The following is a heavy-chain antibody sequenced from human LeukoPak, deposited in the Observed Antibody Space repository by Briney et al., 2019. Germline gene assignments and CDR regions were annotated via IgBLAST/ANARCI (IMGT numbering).Heavy chain of an antibody. CDR3: ARAITIFDRHYYYMDV. CDR2: INPNSGGT. CDR1: GYTFTGYY. J-gene: IGHJ6*03. V-gene: IGHV1-2*02. Sequence: GASVKVSCKASGYTFTGYYMHWVRQAPGQGLEWMGWINPNSGGTNYAQKLQGRVTMTTDTSTSTAYMELRSLRSDDTAVYYCARAITIFDRHYYYMDVWGKGTTVTISS. D-gene: IGHD3-3*01.